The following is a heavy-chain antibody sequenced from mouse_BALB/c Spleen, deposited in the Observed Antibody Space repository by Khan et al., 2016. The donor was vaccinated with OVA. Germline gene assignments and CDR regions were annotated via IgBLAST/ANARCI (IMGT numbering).Heavy chain of an antibody. Sequence: QIQLVQSGPELKKPGETVQISCKASGFTFTNYGMNWVKQAPGKGLKWMGWINTYTGEPTFADDFKGRFAFSLETSASTAYLQINNLKNEYTATYFCARPPYFSYVMDNWGQGTSVTVSS. CDR1: GFTFTNYG. CDR3: ARPPYFSYVMDN. J-gene: IGHJ4*01. CDR2: INTYTGEP. D-gene: IGHD2-10*01. V-gene: IGHV9-3-1*01.